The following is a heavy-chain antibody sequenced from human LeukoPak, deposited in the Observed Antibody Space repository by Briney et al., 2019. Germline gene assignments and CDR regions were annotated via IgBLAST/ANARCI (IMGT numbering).Heavy chain of an antibody. CDR1: GYTFTSYY. Sequence: ASVKVSCKASGYTFTSYYIHWVRQAPGQGLQWMGIINPSDGSTSYAQDFQGRVTMTRDMSTSTVYMELSSLRSEDTAVYYCARDPRIAAAVSPYYYYYYYMDVWGKGTTVTISS. CDR3: ARDPRIAAAVSPYYYYYYYMDV. V-gene: IGHV1-46*01. CDR2: INPSDGST. D-gene: IGHD6-13*01. J-gene: IGHJ6*03.